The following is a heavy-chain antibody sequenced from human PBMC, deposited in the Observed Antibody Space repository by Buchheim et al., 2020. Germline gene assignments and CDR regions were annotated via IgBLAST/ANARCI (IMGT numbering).Heavy chain of an antibody. J-gene: IGHJ4*02. CDR3: VRVGRVADLDY. V-gene: IGHV3-48*03. Sequence: EVQLVESGGGLVQPGGSLRLSCAASGFTFSSYEMNWVRQVPGKGLEWISYINSGGTTMYYADSVKVRFTISRDNAKNSLYLQMDSLRAEDTAVYYCVRVGRVADLDYGGQGTL. CDR2: INSGGTTM. D-gene: IGHD6-19*01. CDR1: GFTFSSYE.